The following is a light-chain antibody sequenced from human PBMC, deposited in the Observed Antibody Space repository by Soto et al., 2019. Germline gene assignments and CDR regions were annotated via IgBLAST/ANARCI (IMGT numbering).Light chain of an antibody. CDR2: DAS. V-gene: IGKV3D-20*02. Sequence: VLTQSPGTLSLSPGERATLSCRASQSVSSSYLAWYQQKPDQAPRLLIYDASTRATGIPARFSGSGSGTDFTLTITSLEPEDFAVYYCQQRSNWPPTFGQGTKVDI. CDR3: QQRSNWPPT. CDR1: QSVSSSY. J-gene: IGKJ1*01.